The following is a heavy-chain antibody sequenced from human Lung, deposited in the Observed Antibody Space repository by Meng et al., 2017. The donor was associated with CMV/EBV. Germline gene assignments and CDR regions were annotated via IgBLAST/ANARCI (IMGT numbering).Heavy chain of an antibody. CDR1: GFTFSRYG. J-gene: IGHJ4*02. CDR2: MYSGGSST. Sequence: LALTXAASGFTFSRYGLSWVRQAPGEGLEWVSVMYSGGSSTFYAGSVQGRFTISRDESKNTLYLQMNSLRAEDTALYYCGKCSSTSCRYFDYWGQGSLVTVSS. D-gene: IGHD2-2*01. V-gene: IGHV3-23*03. CDR3: GKCSSTSCRYFDY.